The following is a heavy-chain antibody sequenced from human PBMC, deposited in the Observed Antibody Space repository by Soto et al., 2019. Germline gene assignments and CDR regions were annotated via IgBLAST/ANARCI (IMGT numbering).Heavy chain of an antibody. CDR3: ARDPSTPYLRGPEYH. CDR1: GFNFNRFA. J-gene: IGHJ5*02. Sequence: QVHMVESGGGLVQPGRSLRLTCTASGFNFNRFAIHWVRQAPGKGLEWVAVISYDGNNEYVAVPLRDRFAISRDNSQNTVFLQIDDVRVEDTARYYCARDPSTPYLRGPEYHWGQGSLVIVSS. D-gene: IGHD2-21*01. CDR2: ISYDGNNE. V-gene: IGHV3-30*09.